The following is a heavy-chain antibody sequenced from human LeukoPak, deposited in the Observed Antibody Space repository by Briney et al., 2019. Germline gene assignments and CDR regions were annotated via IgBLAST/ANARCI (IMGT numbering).Heavy chain of an antibody. J-gene: IGHJ4*02. CDR2: IKQDGSEK. D-gene: IGHD2-15*01. CDR1: GFTVSSNS. CDR3: AREKCSGGSCTLDY. Sequence: QPGGSLRLSCAASGFTVSSNSMTWVRQAPGKGLEWVANIKQDGSEKYYVDSVKGRFTISRDNAKNSLYLQMNSLRAEDTAVYYCAREKCSGGSCTLDYWGQGTLVTVSS. V-gene: IGHV3-7*01.